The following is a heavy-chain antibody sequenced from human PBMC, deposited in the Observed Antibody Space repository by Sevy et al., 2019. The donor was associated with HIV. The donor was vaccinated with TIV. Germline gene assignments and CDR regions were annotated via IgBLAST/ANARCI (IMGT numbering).Heavy chain of an antibody. CDR1: GGSFSGYY. CDR2: INHSGST. Sequence: SETLSLTCAVYGGSFSGYYWSWIRQPPGKGLEWIGEINHSGSTNYNPSLKSRVTISVDTSKNQFSQKLSSVTAADTAVYYCARHCSSTSCSHAFDIWGQGTMVTVSS. CDR3: ARHCSSTSCSHAFDI. J-gene: IGHJ3*02. V-gene: IGHV4-34*01. D-gene: IGHD2-2*01.